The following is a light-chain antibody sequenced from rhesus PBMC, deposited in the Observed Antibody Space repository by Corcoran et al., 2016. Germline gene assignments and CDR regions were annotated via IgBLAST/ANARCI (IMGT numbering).Light chain of an antibody. Sequence: QSAPTQPPSVSGSPGQSVTISCTGTSSDVGGYNYVSWYQQHPGKAPKLMIYDVSKRPSGVSDRFSGSKSGNTASLTISGLQAEDEADYYCCSYTTSSTFLFGGGTRLTVL. V-gene: IGLV2S7*01. CDR2: DVS. CDR1: SSDVGGYNY. J-gene: IGLJ2*01. CDR3: CSYTTSSTFL.